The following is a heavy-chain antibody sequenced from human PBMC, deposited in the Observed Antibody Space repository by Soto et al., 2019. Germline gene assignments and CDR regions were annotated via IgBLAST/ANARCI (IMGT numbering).Heavy chain of an antibody. CDR2: ISAYNENT. CDR1: GYTFSRYG. V-gene: IGHV1-18*01. CDR3: AREGFCSSGSCALYSHDFFAMDV. Sequence: ASVKVSCKASGYTFSRYGISWVRQAPGQGLEWMGWISAYNENTKYAQKFQGRVTMTTDTSTSTAYMELRSLTSEDTAMYYCAREGFCSSGSCALYSHDFFAMDVWGQGTTVTVSS. D-gene: IGHD2-15*01. J-gene: IGHJ6*02.